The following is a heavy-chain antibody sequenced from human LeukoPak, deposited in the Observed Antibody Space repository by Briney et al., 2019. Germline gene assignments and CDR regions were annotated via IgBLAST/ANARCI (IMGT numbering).Heavy chain of an antibody. CDR3: ARRTGFFDY. Sequence: GESLQISCKASGYSFINYWIGWVRQLPGKGLEWMGIIYPDDSDTRYSPSFQGQVTISADRSISTTYLQWSSLRASDTAMYYCARRTGFFDYWGQGTLVTVSS. J-gene: IGHJ4*02. D-gene: IGHD1-14*01. CDR1: GYSFINYW. V-gene: IGHV5-51*01. CDR2: IYPDDSDT.